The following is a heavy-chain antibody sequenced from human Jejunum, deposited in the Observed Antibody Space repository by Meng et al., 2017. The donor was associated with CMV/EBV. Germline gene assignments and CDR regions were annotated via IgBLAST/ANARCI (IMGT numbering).Heavy chain of an antibody. CDR3: ATGERQWQLLFDC. Sequence: LPFTQTWMGWVRQAPGKGLEWVGRIKSKADGEAAEYSASVRGRFTISRDDSENTLYLQMNSLDIEDTGVYYCATGERQWQLLFDCWGQGTLVTVSS. V-gene: IGHV3-15*01. CDR1: LPFTQTW. D-gene: IGHD6-19*01. J-gene: IGHJ4*02. CDR2: IKSKADGEAA.